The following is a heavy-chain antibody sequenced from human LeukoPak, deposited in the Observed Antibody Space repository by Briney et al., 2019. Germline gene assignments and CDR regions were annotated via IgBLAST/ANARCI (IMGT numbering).Heavy chain of an antibody. CDR1: GGSISSGDYY. CDR3: ARESLYYDYVWGSYRRQYYFDY. D-gene: IGHD3-16*02. V-gene: IGHV4-30-4*02. CDR2: IYYSGST. Sequence: SETLSLTCTVSGGSISSGDYYWSWIRQPPGKGLEWIGYIYYSGSTYYNPSLKSRVTISVDTSKNQFSLKLSSVTAADTAVYYCARESLYYDYVWGSYRRQYYFDYWGQGTLVTVSS. J-gene: IGHJ4*02.